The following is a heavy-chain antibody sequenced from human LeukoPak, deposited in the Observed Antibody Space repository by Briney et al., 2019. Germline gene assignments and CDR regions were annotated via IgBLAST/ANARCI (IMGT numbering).Heavy chain of an antibody. Sequence: GGSLRLSCAASGFTFSSYAMSWVRQVPGKGLEWVSALSGSGGSTYYADSVKGRFTISRDNSKNTLYLQMNSLRVEDTAVYYCAKDRGIAVANRGFDYWGRGTLVTVSS. V-gene: IGHV3-23*01. D-gene: IGHD6-19*01. J-gene: IGHJ4*02. CDR1: GFTFSSYA. CDR2: LSGSGGST. CDR3: AKDRGIAVANRGFDY.